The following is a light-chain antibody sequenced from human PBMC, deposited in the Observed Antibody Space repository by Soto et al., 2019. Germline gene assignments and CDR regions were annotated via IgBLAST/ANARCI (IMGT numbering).Light chain of an antibody. J-gene: IGKJ1*01. Sequence: DIEMTQSPSTLSASVGDRVTLTCRASQNINSWLAWYQQKPGKAPKLLMYKTSSLERGVPSRFSGSGSGTEFTLTISSLQPDDLATYYCQQHKNNFPTFGQGTKVDIK. CDR3: QQHKNNFPT. CDR2: KTS. CDR1: QNINSW. V-gene: IGKV1-5*03.